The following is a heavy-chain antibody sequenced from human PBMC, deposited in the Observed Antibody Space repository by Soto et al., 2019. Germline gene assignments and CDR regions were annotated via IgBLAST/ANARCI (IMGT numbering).Heavy chain of an antibody. CDR1: GFTFSNYH. J-gene: IGHJ4*02. CDR2: ISYDGTYT. V-gene: IGHV3-30*18. CDR3: AKRRAVGDYHFDY. D-gene: IGHD4-17*01. Sequence: LVESGGGVVQPGRSLRLSCAASGFTFSNYHMNWVRQAPGKGLEWVAVISYDGTYTYYADSVKGRFTISRDNSKHTLYLQMNSLRVEDTAVYYCAKRRAVGDYHFDYWGQGTLVTVSS.